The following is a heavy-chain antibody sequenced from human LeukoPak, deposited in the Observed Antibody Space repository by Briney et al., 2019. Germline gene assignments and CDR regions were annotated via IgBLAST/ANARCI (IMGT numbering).Heavy chain of an antibody. V-gene: IGHV4-31*03. J-gene: IGHJ4*02. CDR3: AIDSADYSKPLDY. D-gene: IGHD4-11*01. CDR1: GGSISIGGYY. Sequence: SQTLSLTCTVSGGSISIGGYYWSWIRQHPGKGLEWIGYIYYSGSTYYSPSLKSRVTISVNTSKNQFSLKLSSVTAADTAVYYCAIDSADYSKPLDYWGQGTLVTVSS. CDR2: IYYSGST.